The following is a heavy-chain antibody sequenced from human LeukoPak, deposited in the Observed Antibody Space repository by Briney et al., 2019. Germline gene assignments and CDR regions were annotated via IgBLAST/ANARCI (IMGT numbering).Heavy chain of an antibody. CDR2: IIPIFGTA. CDR3: ARGRWLQFFDY. Sequence: ASVKVSCKASGGTFSSYAISWVRQAPGQGLEWMGGIIPIFGTANYVQKFQGRVTITADKSTSTAYMELSSLRSEDTAVYYCARGRWLQFFDYWGQGTLVTVSS. J-gene: IGHJ4*02. D-gene: IGHD5-24*01. CDR1: GGTFSSYA. V-gene: IGHV1-69*06.